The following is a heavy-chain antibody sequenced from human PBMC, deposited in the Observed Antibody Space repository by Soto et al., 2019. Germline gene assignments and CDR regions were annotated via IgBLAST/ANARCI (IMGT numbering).Heavy chain of an antibody. CDR1: GDSIGSGDYY. CDR3: ARVSTYYGCVT. D-gene: IGHD3-10*01. V-gene: IGHV4-30-4*01. CDR2: LYYIGTT. J-gene: IGHJ5*02. Sequence: QVQLQESGPRLVKPSQTLSLTCTVSGDSIGSGDYYWTWIRQPPGKGLEWIGYLYYIGTTFYNPSLESRVNISVDTSKNQFSLRVTSVTAADTAVYYCARVSTYYGCVTWGEGTLITASS.